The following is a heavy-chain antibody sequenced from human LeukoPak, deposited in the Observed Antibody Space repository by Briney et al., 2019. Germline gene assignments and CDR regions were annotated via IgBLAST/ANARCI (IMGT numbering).Heavy chain of an antibody. D-gene: IGHD2-15*01. Sequence: ASVKVSCKASGCTFTSYGISWVRQAPGQGLEWMGWISAYNGNTNYAQKLQGRVTMTTDTSTSTAYMELRSLRSDDTAVYYCARMGIRCSGGSCYLFDYWGQGTLVTVSS. J-gene: IGHJ4*02. CDR2: ISAYNGNT. V-gene: IGHV1-18*04. CDR1: GCTFTSYG. CDR3: ARMGIRCSGGSCYLFDY.